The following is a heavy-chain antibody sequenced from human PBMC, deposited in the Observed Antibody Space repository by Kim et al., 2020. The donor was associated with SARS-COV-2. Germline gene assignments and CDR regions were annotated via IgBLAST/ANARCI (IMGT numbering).Heavy chain of an antibody. CDR2: IYYSGCT. CDR3: ARLRGNGKDV. D-gene: IGHD3-10*01. CDR1: GGSISSSSYY. V-gene: IGHV4-39*01. Sequence: SETLSLTCTVSGGSISSSSYYWGWIRQPPGKGLEWFGCIYYSGCTYYNLFLKSRVTISVDTSKNQFSLKISSVTAADTAVYYCARLRGNGKDVWGQGTTGTVSS. J-gene: IGHJ6*02.